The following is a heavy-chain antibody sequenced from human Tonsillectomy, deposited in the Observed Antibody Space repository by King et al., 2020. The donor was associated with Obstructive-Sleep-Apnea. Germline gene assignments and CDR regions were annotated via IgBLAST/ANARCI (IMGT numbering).Heavy chain of an antibody. D-gene: IGHD1-26*01. Sequence: HVQLVESGGALVKPGGSLRLSCSASGFRFADYYMNWIRQAPGKGLEWIAYISSSSVYTNYADSVKGRFTISRDNATNSLFLQMNRLRAEDTAVYYCASIWETDYWGQGTLVAVSS. J-gene: IGHJ4*01. CDR3: ASIWETDY. V-gene: IGHV3-11*06. CDR1: GFRFADYY. CDR2: ISSSSVYT.